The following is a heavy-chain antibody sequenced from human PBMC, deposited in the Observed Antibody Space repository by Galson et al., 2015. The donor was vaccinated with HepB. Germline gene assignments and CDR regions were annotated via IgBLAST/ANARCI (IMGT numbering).Heavy chain of an antibody. D-gene: IGHD2-15*01. CDR1: GYTFSSYS. CDR2: INPYNRET. J-gene: IGHJ5*02. CDR3: ARGAVVEVVGGTKNNWFDP. Sequence: SVKVSCKASGYTFSSYSITWVRQAPGQGLEWMAWINPYNRETHFARKFQGRVTLTINKFTRTAYMELSSLRSDDTAVYYCARGAVVEVVGGTKNNWFDPWGQRTLVTVSS. V-gene: IGHV1-18*01.